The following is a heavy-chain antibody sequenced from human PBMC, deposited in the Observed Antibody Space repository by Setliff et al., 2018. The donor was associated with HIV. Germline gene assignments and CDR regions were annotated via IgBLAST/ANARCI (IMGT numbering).Heavy chain of an antibody. CDR1: GYTFTTNA. J-gene: IGHJ5*02. Sequence: ASVKVSCKASGYTFTTNAMHWVRQAPGQRLEWMGWINAGNGNTKYSQKFQGRVTITRDTSASTAYMELSGLRSEDTAVYYCARRSVDWLLGSPCNWFDPWGQGTLVTVSS. CDR2: INAGNGNT. V-gene: IGHV1-3*01. CDR3: ARRSVDWLLGSPCNWFDP. D-gene: IGHD3-9*01.